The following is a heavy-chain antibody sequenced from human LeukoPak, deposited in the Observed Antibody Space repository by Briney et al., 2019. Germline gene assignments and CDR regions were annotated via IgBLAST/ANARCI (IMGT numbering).Heavy chain of an antibody. Sequence: PGGSLRLSCAASGFTFSSYAMSWVRQAPARGLEWASSLRGDGDTFYADSVKGRFTLSRDESRNTVYLQMNNLRVEDTAVYFCAKASWVSSADAVLWGQGTLVTVSS. CDR2: LRGDGDT. V-gene: IGHV3-23*01. D-gene: IGHD3-3*02. J-gene: IGHJ4*02. CDR3: AKASWVSSADAVL. CDR1: GFTFSSYA.